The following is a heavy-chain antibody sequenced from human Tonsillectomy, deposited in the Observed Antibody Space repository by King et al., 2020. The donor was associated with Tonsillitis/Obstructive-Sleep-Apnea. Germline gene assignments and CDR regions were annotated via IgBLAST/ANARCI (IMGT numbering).Heavy chain of an antibody. Sequence: QLVQSGTEVKKPGASVKVSCKASGYTFISYYMHWVRQAPGKGLEGMGIISPSGGSPTYAQKFRGRFTMTRDTSTSTVYLELSSLRSDDTAVYYCASGYCSGVTCYRGDYWGQGPLVTVSP. V-gene: IGHV1-46*01. J-gene: IGHJ4*02. D-gene: IGHD2-15*01. CDR2: ISPSGGSP. CDR3: ASGYCSGVTCYRGDY. CDR1: GYTFISYY.